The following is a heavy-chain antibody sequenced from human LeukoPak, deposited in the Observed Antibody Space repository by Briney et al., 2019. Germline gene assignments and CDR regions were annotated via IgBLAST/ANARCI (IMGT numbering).Heavy chain of an antibody. V-gene: IGHV1-18*01. CDR1: GYTFTSYG. CDR3: ARADTRGAIAAAGAGFDP. D-gene: IGHD6-13*01. J-gene: IGHJ5*02. CDR2: ISAYNGNT. Sequence: ASVKVSCKASGYTFTSYGISWVRQAPGQGLEWMGWISAYNGNTNYAQKLQGRVTMTTDTSTSTAYMELRSLRSDDTAVYYCARADTRGAIAAAGAGFDPWGQGTLVTVSS.